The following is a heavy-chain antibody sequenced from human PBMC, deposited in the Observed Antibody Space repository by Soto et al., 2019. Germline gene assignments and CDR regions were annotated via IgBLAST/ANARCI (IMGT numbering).Heavy chain of an antibody. V-gene: IGHV1-69*01. Sequence: VKVSCKASGGTFSSYAISWVRQAPGQGLEWMGGIIPIFGTANYAQKFQGRVTITADESTSTAYMELSSLRSEDTAVYYCAREDAVTRGFDPWGQGTLVTVSS. CDR3: AREDAVTRGFDP. CDR1: GGTFSSYA. CDR2: IIPIFGTA. J-gene: IGHJ5*02. D-gene: IGHD2-21*02.